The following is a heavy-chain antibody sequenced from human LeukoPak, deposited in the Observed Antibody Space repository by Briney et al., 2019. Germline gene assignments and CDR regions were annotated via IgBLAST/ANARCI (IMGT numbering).Heavy chain of an antibody. CDR2: ISTSGRTR. D-gene: IGHD2/OR15-2a*01. J-gene: IGHJ4*02. CDR1: GITFSSYS. V-gene: IGHV3-48*04. Sequence: GGSLRLSCAASGITFSSYSLNWVRQAPGKGLEWVSYISTSGRTRYYADSVEGRFAISRDDAKNSLYLQMNSLRAEETAVYYCARDSPLSGYWGQGTLVTVSS. CDR3: ARDSPLSGY.